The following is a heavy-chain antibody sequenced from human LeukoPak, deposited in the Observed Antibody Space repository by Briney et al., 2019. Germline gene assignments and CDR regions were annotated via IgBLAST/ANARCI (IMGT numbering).Heavy chain of an antibody. Sequence: PGGSLRLSCAASGFTFSSYSMNWVRQAPGKGLEWVSYISSSSSTIYYADSVKGRFTISRDNAKNSLYLQMNSLRAEDTAVYYCARDYYLSIAAADDGMDVWGQGTTVTVSS. CDR2: ISSSSSTI. CDR1: GFTFSSYS. D-gene: IGHD6-13*01. V-gene: IGHV3-48*04. J-gene: IGHJ6*02. CDR3: ARDYYLSIAAADDGMDV.